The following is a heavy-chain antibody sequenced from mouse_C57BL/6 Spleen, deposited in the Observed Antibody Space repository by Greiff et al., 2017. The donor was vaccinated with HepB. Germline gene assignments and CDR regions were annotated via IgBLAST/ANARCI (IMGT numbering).Heavy chain of an antibody. V-gene: IGHV5-17*01. CDR2: ISSGSSTI. Sequence: EVQLVESGGGLVKPGGSLKLSCAASGFTFSDYGMHWVRQAPEKGLEWVAYISSGSSTIYYADTVKGRFTISRDNAKNNLFLQMTSLRSEDTAMYYWARNYYGSSYCWYVDVWGTGTTVTVSS. CDR1: GFTFSDYG. D-gene: IGHD1-1*01. CDR3: ARNYYGSSYCWYVDV. J-gene: IGHJ1*03.